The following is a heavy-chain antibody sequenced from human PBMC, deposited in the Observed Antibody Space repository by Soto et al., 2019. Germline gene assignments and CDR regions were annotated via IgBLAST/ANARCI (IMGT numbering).Heavy chain of an antibody. CDR1: GGTFDNFI. CDR3: ARDGTDSSSFSQYSGMEV. J-gene: IGHJ6*02. D-gene: IGHD3-22*01. Sequence: QVQLVQSGAEVKEPGSSVRVSCKASGGTFDNFIMNWVRQTPGRGLEWMGGIVPMLGTPTYAEKFKGRVTISATGSTSTMYMEVTSLESEDTAIYYCARDGTDSSSFSQYSGMEVWSQGTTVTVSS. V-gene: IGHV1-69*01. CDR2: IVPMLGTP.